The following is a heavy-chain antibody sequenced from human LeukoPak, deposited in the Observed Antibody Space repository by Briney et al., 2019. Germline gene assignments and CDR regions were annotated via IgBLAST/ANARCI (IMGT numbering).Heavy chain of an antibody. CDR1: GFTFTTYT. V-gene: IGHV3-64*02. Sequence: GGSLRLSCAASGFTFTTYTIHWIRQAPGKGLEYVSAVVGNGGTTYYADSVKGRFTISRDNSKNTVYLQMGSLRAENTAVYYCARERAYYYFDYWGQGAQVTVSS. J-gene: IGHJ4*02. D-gene: IGHD2-21*01. CDR2: VVGNGGTT. CDR3: ARERAYYYFDY.